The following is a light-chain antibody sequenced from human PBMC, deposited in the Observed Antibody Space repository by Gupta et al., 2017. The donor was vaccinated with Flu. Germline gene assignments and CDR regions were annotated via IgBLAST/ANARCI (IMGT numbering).Light chain of an antibody. V-gene: IGKV1-5*03. Sequence: DIQMTQSPSTLSESVGDRVTITCRASQSVSSRLTWYQQKPGKAPKLLIYKASTLESGVPSRFSGSGSGTEFTLTISSLQPDDFATYYCQQYDLYWTFGQGTKVEIK. CDR3: QQYDLYWT. CDR1: QSVSSR. J-gene: IGKJ1*01. CDR2: KAS.